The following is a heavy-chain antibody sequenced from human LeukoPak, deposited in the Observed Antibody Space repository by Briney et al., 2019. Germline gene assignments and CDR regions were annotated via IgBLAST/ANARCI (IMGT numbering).Heavy chain of an antibody. CDR3: AASLWLGIYPDY. CDR1: SGSFSGYY. Sequence: PSETLSLTCGVYSGSFSGYYWTWFRQPPGKWLEWIGEFNHSWGAKYNPSLKSRATISVDTSKNHLSLSLNSVTAADTAVYYCAASLWLGIYPDYWGQGSLVTVSS. J-gene: IGHJ4*02. D-gene: IGHD3-10*01. CDR2: FNHSWGA. V-gene: IGHV4-34*01.